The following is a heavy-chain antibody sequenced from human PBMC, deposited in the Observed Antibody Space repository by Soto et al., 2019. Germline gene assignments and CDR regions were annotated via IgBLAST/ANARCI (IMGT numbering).Heavy chain of an antibody. Sequence: ASVKVSCKASGYTFTSYGISWVRQAPGQGLEWMGWISAYNGNTNYAQKLQGRVTITRDTSASTAYMELSSLRSEDTAVYYCAREPSSWYLGWFDPWGQGTLVTVSS. CDR1: GYTFTSYG. CDR3: AREPSSWYLGWFDP. V-gene: IGHV1-18*01. J-gene: IGHJ5*02. D-gene: IGHD6-13*01. CDR2: ISAYNGNT.